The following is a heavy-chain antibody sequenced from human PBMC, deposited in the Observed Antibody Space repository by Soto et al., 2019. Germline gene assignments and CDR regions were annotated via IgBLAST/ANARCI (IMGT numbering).Heavy chain of an antibody. J-gene: IGHJ4*02. D-gene: IGHD5-18*01. V-gene: IGHV3-23*01. CDR1: GFTFSSYA. CDR3: ASMYSYGSYYFDY. Sequence: PGGSLRLSCAASGFTFSSYAMSWVRQAPGKGLEWVSAISGSGGSTYYADSVKGRFTISRDNSKNTLYLQMNSLRAEDTAVYYCASMYSYGSYYFDYWGQGTLVTVSS. CDR2: ISGSGGST.